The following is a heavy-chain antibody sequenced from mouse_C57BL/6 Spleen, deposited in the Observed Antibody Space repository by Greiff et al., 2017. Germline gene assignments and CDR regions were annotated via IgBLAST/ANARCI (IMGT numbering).Heavy chain of an antibody. D-gene: IGHD1-1*01. Sequence: QVQLQQSGAELAKPGASVKLSCKASGYTFTSYWMHWVKQRPGQGLEWIGYINPSSGYTKYNQKFKDKDTLTADKSSSTAYMQLSSLTYEDSAVYYCARHNYGSSYPFAYWGQGTLVTVSA. J-gene: IGHJ3*01. CDR3: ARHNYGSSYPFAY. V-gene: IGHV1-7*01. CDR1: GYTFTSYW. CDR2: INPSSGYT.